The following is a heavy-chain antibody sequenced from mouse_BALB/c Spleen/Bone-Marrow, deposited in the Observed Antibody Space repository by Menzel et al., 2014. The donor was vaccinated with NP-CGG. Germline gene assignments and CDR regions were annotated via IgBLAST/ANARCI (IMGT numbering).Heavy chain of an antibody. Sequence: DVKLVESGPELVKPGASVKMSCKTSGYTFTDYTLHWVKQSHGKSLEWIGGVNPNIGGTSYNQKFKGKASLTVNKSSTTAYMELRSLTSEDSAVYYCARGRWYYWGQGTTLTVSS. D-gene: IGHD2-3*01. CDR3: ARGRWYY. J-gene: IGHJ2*01. V-gene: IGHV1-22*01. CDR1: GYTFTDYT. CDR2: VNPNIGGT.